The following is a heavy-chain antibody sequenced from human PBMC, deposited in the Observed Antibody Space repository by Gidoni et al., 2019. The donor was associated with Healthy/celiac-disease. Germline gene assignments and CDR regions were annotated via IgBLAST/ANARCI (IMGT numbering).Heavy chain of an antibody. CDR1: GFPFSSYA. CDR2: ISGSGGST. V-gene: IGHV3-23*01. D-gene: IGHD5-18*01. J-gene: IGHJ6*02. Sequence: EVQLLESGGGLVQPGGSLRLSCAASGFPFSSYAMSWVRQAPGKGLEWVSAISGSGGSTYYADSVKGRFTISRDNSKNTLYLQMNSLRAEDTAVYYCAKGDEYSYGYYYYYGMDVWGQGTTVTVSS. CDR3: AKGDEYSYGYYYYYGMDV.